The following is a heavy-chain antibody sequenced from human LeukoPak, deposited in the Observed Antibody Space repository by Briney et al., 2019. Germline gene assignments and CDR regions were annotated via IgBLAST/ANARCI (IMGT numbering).Heavy chain of an antibody. CDR2: ISGSGAST. CDR1: GFTFSSYA. CDR3: TKEDPRFDP. J-gene: IGHJ5*02. Sequence: GASLKLSCAASGFTFSSYAMSWVRQAPGKGLEWLSAISGSGASTHYADSVRGRFTISRDNSKSTLYLHMNSLRADDTAVYYCTKEDPRFDPWGQGTLVTVSS. V-gene: IGHV3-23*01.